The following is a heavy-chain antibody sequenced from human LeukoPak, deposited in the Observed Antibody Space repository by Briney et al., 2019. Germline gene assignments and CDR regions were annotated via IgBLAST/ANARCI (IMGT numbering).Heavy chain of an antibody. V-gene: IGHV3-69-1*01. CDR3: AKDRANWAIDD. J-gene: IGHJ4*02. D-gene: IGHD3-16*01. CDR2: IGGDGIA. Sequence: PGESLRFSCVASGFTFTDHPMNWVRQAPGKGLEWISYIGGDGIAFYADSVKGRFTASKDDARKSMYLQMNSLRVEDTAVYYCAKDRANWAIDDWGQGTQVTVSS. CDR1: GFTFTDHP.